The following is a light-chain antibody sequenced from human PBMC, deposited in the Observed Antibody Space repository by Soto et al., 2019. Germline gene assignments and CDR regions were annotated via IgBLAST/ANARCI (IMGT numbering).Light chain of an antibody. CDR1: QSVSSN. CDR3: QHSNHWPPYT. Sequence: EIVMTQSPATLSVSPGERATLSCRASQSVSSNLAWYQQKPGPAPRLLMYDASIRANGIPARFSRSGSGTEFTLSISSLQSEDFAVYYCQHSNHWPPYTFGQGTKLEIK. CDR2: DAS. J-gene: IGKJ2*01. V-gene: IGKV3-15*01.